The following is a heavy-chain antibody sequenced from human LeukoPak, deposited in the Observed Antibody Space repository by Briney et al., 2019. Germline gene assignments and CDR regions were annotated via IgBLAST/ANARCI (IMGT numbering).Heavy chain of an antibody. CDR1: GFTVSSNY. Sequence: GGSLRLSCATSGFTVSSNYMSWFRQAPGKGLEWVSVIYSGGSTYYADSVKGRFTISRDNSKNTLYLQMNSLRAEDTAVYYCARIGYDSSGYYFDYWGQGTLVTVSS. V-gene: IGHV3-66*01. CDR2: IYSGGST. J-gene: IGHJ4*02. CDR3: ARIGYDSSGYYFDY. D-gene: IGHD3-22*01.